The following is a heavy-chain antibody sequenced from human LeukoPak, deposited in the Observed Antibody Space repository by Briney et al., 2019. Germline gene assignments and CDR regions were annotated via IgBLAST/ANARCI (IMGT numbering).Heavy chain of an antibody. CDR3: AREGPEDSGWYLWYFEN. CDR1: GGSISSYY. D-gene: IGHD6-19*01. V-gene: IGHV4-4*07. J-gene: IGHJ4*02. Sequence: KPSETLSLTCTVSGGSISSYYWSWIRQPAGKGLEWIGRIYNTGSTSYNPSPKSRVSISVDTSKNQFSLKLRSVTAADTAMYYCAREGPEDSGWYLWYFENWGQGSLVTVSS. CDR2: IYNTGST.